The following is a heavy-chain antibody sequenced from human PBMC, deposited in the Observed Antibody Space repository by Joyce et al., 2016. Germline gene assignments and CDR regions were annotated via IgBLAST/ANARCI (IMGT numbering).Heavy chain of an antibody. Sequence: QVQLQQWGAGLLKPSETLSLTCAVYGGSFSGYYWTFIRQPPGKGLEWSGEISGGGITNYMPALKSRVTILLDTSKNQFSLKLTSVTAADTAVYDCARGRGYTTSVRRRGMDVWGQGTTVTVSS. D-gene: IGHD6-13*01. CDR2: ISGGGIT. J-gene: IGHJ6*02. CDR1: GGSFSGYY. CDR3: ARGRGYTTSVRRRGMDV. V-gene: IGHV4-34*01.